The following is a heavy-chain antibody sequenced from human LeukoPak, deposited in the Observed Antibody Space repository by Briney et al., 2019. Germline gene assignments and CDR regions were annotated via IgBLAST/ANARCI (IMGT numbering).Heavy chain of an antibody. CDR3: ARCGGGNPRWFDP. J-gene: IGHJ5*02. V-gene: IGHV3-21*01. Sequence: GGSLRLSCAASGFTFSSYSMNWVREAPGKGLEWVSSISSSSSYIYYADSVKGRFTISRDNAKNSMYLQMNSLRAEDTAVYYCARCGGGNPRWFDPWGQGTLVTVSS. CDR2: ISSSSSYI. CDR1: GFTFSSYS. D-gene: IGHD4-23*01.